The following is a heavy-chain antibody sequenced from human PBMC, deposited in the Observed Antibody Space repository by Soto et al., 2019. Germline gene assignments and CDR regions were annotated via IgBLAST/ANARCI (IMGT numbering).Heavy chain of an antibody. CDR2: INPSGGST. CDR1: GYTFTSYY. Sequence: ASVKVSCKASGYTFTSYYMHWVRQAPGQGLEWMGIINPSGGSTSYAQKFQGRVTMTRDTSTSTVYMERSSLRSEDTAVYYCDRARETTVTTLDYWGQGTLVTVSS. CDR3: DRARETTVTTLDY. D-gene: IGHD4-17*01. J-gene: IGHJ4*02. V-gene: IGHV1-46*01.